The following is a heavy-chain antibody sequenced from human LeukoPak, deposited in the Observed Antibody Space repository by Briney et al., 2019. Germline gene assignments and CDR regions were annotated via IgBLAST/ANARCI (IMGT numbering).Heavy chain of an antibody. CDR2: IYSGGST. V-gene: IGHV3-66*01. D-gene: IGHD2-2*01. J-gene: IGHJ6*02. CDR1: GFTLSSNY. Sequence: GGSLRLSRASSGFTLSSNYMRWVPQAPGKGLEWVSVIYSGGSTYYADSVKGRFTISRDNSKNTLYLQMNSLRAEDSAVYYCAREPRDIWYQYYYYGMDVWGQGTTVTVSS. CDR3: AREPRDIWYQYYYYGMDV.